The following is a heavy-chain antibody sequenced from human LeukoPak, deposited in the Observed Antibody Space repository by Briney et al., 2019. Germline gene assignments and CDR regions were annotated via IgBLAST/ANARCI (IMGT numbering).Heavy chain of an antibody. V-gene: IGHV3-30-3*01. D-gene: IGHD6-19*01. CDR1: GFTFSSYA. Sequence: GGSLRLSCAASGFTFSSYAMHWVRQAPGKGLEWVAVISYDGSNKYYADSVKGRFTISRDTSKNTLYLQTNSLRAEDTAVYYCASEAELGIVVAPPRAWGQGTLVTVSS. J-gene: IGHJ5*02. CDR3: ASEAELGIVVAPPRA. CDR2: ISYDGSNK.